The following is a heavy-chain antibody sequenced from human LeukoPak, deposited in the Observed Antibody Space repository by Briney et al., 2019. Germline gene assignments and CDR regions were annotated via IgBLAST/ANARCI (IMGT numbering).Heavy chain of an antibody. V-gene: IGHV3-23*01. Sequence: GGSLRLSCAASGFTFSDYYMSWIRQAPGKGLEWVSAISGSGGSTYYADSVKGRFTISRDNSKNTLYLQMNSLRAEDTAVYYCAKDVLMITFGGVIAPYYFDYWGQGTLVTVSS. J-gene: IGHJ4*02. CDR2: ISGSGGST. D-gene: IGHD3-16*02. CDR3: AKDVLMITFGGVIAPYYFDY. CDR1: GFTFSDYY.